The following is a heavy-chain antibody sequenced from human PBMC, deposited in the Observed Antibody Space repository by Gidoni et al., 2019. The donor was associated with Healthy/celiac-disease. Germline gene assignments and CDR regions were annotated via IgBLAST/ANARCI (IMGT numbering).Heavy chain of an antibody. Sequence: QVQLQQWGAGLLKPSETLSLTCAVSGGSFSGYYWSWIRQPPGKGLEWIGEINHSGSTNYNPSLKSRVTISVDTSKNQFSLKLSSVTAADTAVYYCARDGTARITMVRGVNQRKYSYYGMDVWGQGTTVTVSS. CDR2: INHSGST. J-gene: IGHJ6*02. V-gene: IGHV4-34*01. D-gene: IGHD3-10*01. CDR1: GGSFSGYY. CDR3: ARDGTARITMVRGVNQRKYSYYGMDV.